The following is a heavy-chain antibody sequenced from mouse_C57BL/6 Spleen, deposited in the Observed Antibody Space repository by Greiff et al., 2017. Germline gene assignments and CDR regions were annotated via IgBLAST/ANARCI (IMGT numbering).Heavy chain of an antibody. Sequence: VQLKESGPELVKPGASVKISCKASGYSFTGYYMNWVKQSPEKSLEWIGEINPSTGGTTYNQKFKAKATLTVDKSSSTAYMQLKSLTSEDSAVYYCARSGYYYAMDYWGQGTSVTVSS. D-gene: IGHD3-1*01. V-gene: IGHV1-42*01. CDR3: ARSGYYYAMDY. J-gene: IGHJ4*01. CDR1: GYSFTGYY. CDR2: INPSTGGT.